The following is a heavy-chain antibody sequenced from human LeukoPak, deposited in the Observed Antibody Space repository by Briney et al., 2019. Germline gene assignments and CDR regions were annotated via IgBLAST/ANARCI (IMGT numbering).Heavy chain of an antibody. J-gene: IGHJ5*02. CDR2: IYTSGST. CDR1: GGFISIGGYS. D-gene: IGHD3-9*01. CDR3: ARGDREYDILTGYYPLNWLDP. Sequence: PSETLSLTCTVSGGFISIGGYSWSWIRQPAGKGLEWIGRIYTSGSTNYNPSLKSRVTISVDTSKNQLALKLTSATAADTAVYYCARGDREYDILTGYYPLNWLDPWRQGTLVIVPS. V-gene: IGHV4-61*02.